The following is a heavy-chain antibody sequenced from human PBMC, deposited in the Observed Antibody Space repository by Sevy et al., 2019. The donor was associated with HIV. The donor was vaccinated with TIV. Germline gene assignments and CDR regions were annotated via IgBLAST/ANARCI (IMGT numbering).Heavy chain of an antibody. CDR1: GFTFSSYA. CDR3: AKDGVGYSGYDSTNFDY. CDR2: IRGSGGST. D-gene: IGHD5-12*01. V-gene: IGHV3-23*01. J-gene: IGHJ4*02. Sequence: GGSLRLSCAASGFTFSSYAMSWVRQAPGKGLEWVSAIRGSGGSTYYADSVKGRFTISRDNSKNTLYLQMNSLRAEDTAVYYCAKDGVGYSGYDSTNFDYWGQGTLVTVSS.